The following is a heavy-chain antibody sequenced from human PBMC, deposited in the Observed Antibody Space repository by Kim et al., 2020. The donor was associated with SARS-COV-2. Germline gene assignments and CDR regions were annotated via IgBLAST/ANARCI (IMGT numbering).Heavy chain of an antibody. CDR3: AMLIAVAAPTGFDY. J-gene: IGHJ4*02. CDR1: GGSISSSSYY. CDR2: IYYSGST. Sequence: SETLSLTCTVSGGSISSSSYYWGWIRQPPGKGLEWIGNIYYSGSTYYNPSLKSRVTISVDTSKNQFSLKLSSVTAADTAVYYCAMLIAVAAPTGFDYWDQGTLVTVSS. V-gene: IGHV4-39*07. D-gene: IGHD6-19*01.